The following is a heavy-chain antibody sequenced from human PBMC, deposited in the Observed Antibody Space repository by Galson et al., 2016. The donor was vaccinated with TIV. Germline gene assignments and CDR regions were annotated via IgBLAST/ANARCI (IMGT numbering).Heavy chain of an antibody. D-gene: IGHD4-23*01. V-gene: IGHV4-59*01. J-gene: IGHJ2*01. CDR1: GGTINTYP. CDR2: VYYTGST. Sequence: SETLSLTCTVSGGTINTYPWNWIRQSPGKGLEWIGYVYYTGSTNYNPPLKSRVTISVDTSKNQFSLNLNSVTSADTAVYYCVRATGGRNWYFDLWGRGTLVTVSS. CDR3: VRATGGRNWYFDL.